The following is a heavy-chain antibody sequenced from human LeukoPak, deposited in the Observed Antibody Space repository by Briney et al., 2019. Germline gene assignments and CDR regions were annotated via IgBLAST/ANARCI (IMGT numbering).Heavy chain of an antibody. Sequence: ASVKVSCKASGYTFTSYVISWVRQAPGQGLEGMGWISAYNGNTNTEETLQRRIIMTTDSSTSTAYMELRSLRSDDKAVYYCARDWSSYCGGDCYSSSDYWGQGTLVTVSS. J-gene: IGHJ4*02. CDR2: ISAYNGNT. CDR1: GYTFTSYV. V-gene: IGHV1-18*01. CDR3: ARDWSSYCGGDCYSSSDY. D-gene: IGHD2-21*02.